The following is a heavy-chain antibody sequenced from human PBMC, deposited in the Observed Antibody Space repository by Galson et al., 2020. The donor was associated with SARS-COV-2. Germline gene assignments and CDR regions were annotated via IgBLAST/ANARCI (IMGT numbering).Heavy chain of an antibody. D-gene: IGHD1-20*01. CDR2: IFWDNDK. CDR3: AHSSGWAVTGHNWLDP. V-gene: IGHV2-5*02. Sequence: KMSGLTLVKPTQTLTLTCTFSGFSLNTSGVGVGWIRQPPGKALEWLALIFWDNDKWYSPSLKSRLNINNDASKNQVVLTMTNMDPVDTATYYCAHSSGWAVTGHNWLDPWGQGTLVSVSS. CDR1: GFSLNTSGVG. J-gene: IGHJ5*02.